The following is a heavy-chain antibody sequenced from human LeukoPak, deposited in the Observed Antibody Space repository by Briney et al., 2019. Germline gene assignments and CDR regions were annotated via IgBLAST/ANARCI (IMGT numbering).Heavy chain of an antibody. J-gene: IGHJ4*02. CDR1: GGSFSGYY. CDR3: ARVKVVVVPAAMDY. V-gene: IGHV4-34*01. CDR2: INHSGST. D-gene: IGHD2-2*01. Sequence: SETLSLTCAVYGGSFSGYYWSWIRQPPGKGLEWIGEINHSGSTNYNPSLKSRVTISVDTSKNQFFLKLSSVTAADTAVYYCARVKVVVVPAAMDYWGQGTLVTVSS.